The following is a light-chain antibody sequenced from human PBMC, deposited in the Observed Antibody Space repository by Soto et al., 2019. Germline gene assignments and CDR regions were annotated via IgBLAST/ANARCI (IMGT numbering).Light chain of an antibody. CDR2: GAS. CDR1: QSVSRN. J-gene: IGKJ2*01. CDR3: QQYSDWWYT. Sequence: EIVMTQSPATLSVSPGERATLSCRASQSVSRNLAWYQQKPGQAPRLLIHGASTRATGVPARFSGSGSGTEFTLTISSLQSEDIVVYYCQQYSDWWYTFGQGTTLEIK. V-gene: IGKV3-15*01.